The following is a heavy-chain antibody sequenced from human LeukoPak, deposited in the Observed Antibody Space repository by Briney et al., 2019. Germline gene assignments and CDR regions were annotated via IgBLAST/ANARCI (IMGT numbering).Heavy chain of an antibody. V-gene: IGHV3-48*03. CDR1: GFTFSSYE. CDR3: ARRGKNWNYGVWDPLTTGGDYYYYYMDV. J-gene: IGHJ6*03. Sequence: PGGSLRLSCAASGFTFSSYEMNWVRQAPGKGLEWVSYISSSGSTIYYVDSVKGRFTISRDNAKNSLYLQMNSLRAEDTAVYYCARRGKNWNYGVWDPLTTGGDYYYYYMDVWGKGTTVTVSS. CDR2: ISSSGSTI. D-gene: IGHD1-7*01.